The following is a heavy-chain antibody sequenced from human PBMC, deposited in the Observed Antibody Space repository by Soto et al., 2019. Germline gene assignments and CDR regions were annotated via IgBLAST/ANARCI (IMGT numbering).Heavy chain of an antibody. V-gene: IGHV3-73*01. CDR3: AKDSVPNDSSGSSSILLDF. D-gene: IGHD3-22*01. Sequence: GGSLRLSCSASGFTFSGSAMHWVRQASGKGLEWVGFIATKGHNDATEYAASVKGRFTISRDNSRNTLYLQLNDLRAEDTAVYYCAKDSVPNDSSGSSSILLDFWGQGTLVTVPS. CDR1: GFTFSGSA. J-gene: IGHJ4*02. CDR2: IATKGHNDAT.